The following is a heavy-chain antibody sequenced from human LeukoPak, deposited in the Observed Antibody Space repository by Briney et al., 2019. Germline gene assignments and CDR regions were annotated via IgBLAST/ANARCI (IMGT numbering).Heavy chain of an antibody. CDR1: GFTFSSYA. Sequence: PGGSLRLPCAASGFTFSSYAMSWVRQAPGKGLEWVSAISGSGGSTYYADSVKGRFTISRDNSKNTLYLQMNSLRAEDTAVYYCAKDQGGYYYDSSGYFDYWGQGTLVTVSS. V-gene: IGHV3-23*01. D-gene: IGHD3-22*01. J-gene: IGHJ4*02. CDR3: AKDQGGYYYDSSGYFDY. CDR2: ISGSGGST.